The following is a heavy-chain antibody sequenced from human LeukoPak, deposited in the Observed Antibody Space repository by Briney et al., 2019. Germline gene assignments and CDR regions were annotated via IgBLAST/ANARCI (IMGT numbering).Heavy chain of an antibody. D-gene: IGHD4-11*01. CDR2: ISRDGIT. CDR3: SKKGQNDDYRKPD. CDR1: GFTFSKYD. Sequence: PGGSLRLSCAASGFTFSKYDMYWIRQAPGKGLECVSVISRDGITYYADSVKGRFTISRDNSQNTLSLQMNSLKAEDTAVYYCSKKGQNDDYRKPDWGQGTLVTVSS. J-gene: IGHJ4*02. V-gene: IGHV3-23*01.